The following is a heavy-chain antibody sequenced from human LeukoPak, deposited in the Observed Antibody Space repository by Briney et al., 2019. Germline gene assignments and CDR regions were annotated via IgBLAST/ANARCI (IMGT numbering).Heavy chain of an antibody. Sequence: GASVKVSCKASGDTFSSYAISWVRQAPGQGLEWMGRIIPILGIANYAQKFQGRVTITADKSTSTAYMELSSLRSEDTAVYYCARDLSYSYGLDYWGQGTLVTVSS. V-gene: IGHV1-69*04. J-gene: IGHJ4*02. CDR1: GDTFSSYA. CDR2: IIPILGIA. D-gene: IGHD5-18*01. CDR3: ARDLSYSYGLDY.